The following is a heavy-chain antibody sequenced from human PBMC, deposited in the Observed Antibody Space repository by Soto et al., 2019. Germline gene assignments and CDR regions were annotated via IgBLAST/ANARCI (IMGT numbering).Heavy chain of an antibody. J-gene: IGHJ4*02. Sequence: PSETLSLTCTVPGGSISSYCWSWIRQPPGQGLEWIGYIYYSGSTNYTPSLKSRVTISVATSKNQFPLKLSSVTAAVTAVYYCARERYSSSSWFLDNWGQGVLVTVS. V-gene: IGHV4-59*01. CDR3: ARERYSSSSWFLDN. D-gene: IGHD6-6*01. CDR1: GGSISSYC. CDR2: IYYSGST.